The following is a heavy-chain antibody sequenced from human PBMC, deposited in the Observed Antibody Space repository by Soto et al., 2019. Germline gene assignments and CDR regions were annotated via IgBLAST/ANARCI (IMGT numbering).Heavy chain of an antibody. J-gene: IGHJ4*02. V-gene: IGHV1-24*01. CDR1: GYTLTELS. CDR2: FDPEDGET. D-gene: IGHD3-10*01. CDR3: ATVTSYYYGSGSGNGYYFDY. Sequence: QVQLVQSGAEVKKPGASVKVSCKVSGYTLTELSMHWVRQAPGKGLEWMGGFDPEDGETIYAQKFQGRFTMTEDTSTDTDYMELSSLRSEDTDVYYCATVTSYYYGSGSGNGYYFDYWGQGTLVTVSS.